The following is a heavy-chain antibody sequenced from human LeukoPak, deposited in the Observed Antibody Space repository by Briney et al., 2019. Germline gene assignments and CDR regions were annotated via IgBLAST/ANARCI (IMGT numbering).Heavy chain of an antibody. Sequence: ASVKVSCKASGYTFTGYYMHWVRQAPGQGLEWMGWINPNSGGTNYAQKFQGRVTMTRDTSISTACMELSRLRSDDTAVYYCASTYYDSSGYSNFDYWGQGTLVTVSS. CDR2: INPNSGGT. J-gene: IGHJ4*02. CDR3: ASTYYDSSGYSNFDY. CDR1: GYTFTGYY. V-gene: IGHV1-2*02. D-gene: IGHD3-22*01.